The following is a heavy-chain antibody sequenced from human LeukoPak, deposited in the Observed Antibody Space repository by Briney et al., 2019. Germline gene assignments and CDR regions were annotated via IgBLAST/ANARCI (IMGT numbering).Heavy chain of an antibody. CDR3: ARAIQIGYSSGWYLVDWFDP. J-gene: IGHJ5*02. Sequence: ASVKVSCKASGYTFTSYAMNWVRQAPGQGLEWMGWINTNTENPTYAQGFTGRFVFSLDTSVSTAYLQISSLKAEDTAVYYCARAIQIGYSSGWYLVDWFDPWGQGTLVTVSS. CDR2: INTNTENP. CDR1: GYTFTSYA. D-gene: IGHD6-19*01. V-gene: IGHV7-4-1*02.